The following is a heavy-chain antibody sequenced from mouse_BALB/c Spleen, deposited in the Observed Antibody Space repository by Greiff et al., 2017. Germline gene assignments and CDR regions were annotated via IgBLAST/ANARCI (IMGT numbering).Heavy chain of an antibody. CDR2: ISNGGGST. V-gene: IGHV5-12-2*01. D-gene: IGHD2-1*01. CDR3: ARGYGNLWFAY. Sequence: EVMLVESGGGLVQPGGSLKLSCAASGFTFSSYTMSWVRQTPEKRLEWVAYISNGGGSTYYPDTVKGRFTISRDNAKNTLYLQMSSLKSEDTAMYYCARGYGNLWFAYWGQGTLVTVSA. J-gene: IGHJ3*01. CDR1: GFTFSSYT.